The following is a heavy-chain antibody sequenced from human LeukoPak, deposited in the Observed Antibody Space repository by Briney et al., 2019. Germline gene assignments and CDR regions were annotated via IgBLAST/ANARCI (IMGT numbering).Heavy chain of an antibody. J-gene: IGHJ4*02. CDR1: GFTFSSYS. Sequence: GGSLRLSCGASGFTFSSYSMNWVRQAPGKGLEWVSYISSSSSSIYYADSVKGRFTISRDNSKNTLYLQMNSLRAEDTAVYYCAKDKEYSSGSDYWGQGTLVTVSS. V-gene: IGHV3-48*01. D-gene: IGHD6-19*01. CDR3: AKDKEYSSGSDY. CDR2: ISSSSSSI.